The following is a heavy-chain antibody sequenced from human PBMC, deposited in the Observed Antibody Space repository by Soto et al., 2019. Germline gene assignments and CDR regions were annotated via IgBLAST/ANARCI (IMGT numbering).Heavy chain of an antibody. Sequence: QVQLQESGPGLVKPSQTLSLTCTVSGDSISRGGYYLNWLRQHPRKGLEWIGYIYHSGSTIYNPSLKSRVTISVDTSKNRLSLELRNVTAADTAVYYCARDGAGAYGLGWFDPWGQGILVTISS. CDR2: IYHSGST. CDR3: ARDGAGAYGLGWFDP. D-gene: IGHD2-21*01. CDR1: GDSISRGGYY. V-gene: IGHV4-31*03. J-gene: IGHJ5*02.